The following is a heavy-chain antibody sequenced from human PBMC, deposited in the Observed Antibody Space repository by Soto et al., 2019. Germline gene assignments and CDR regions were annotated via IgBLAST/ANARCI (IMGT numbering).Heavy chain of an antibody. CDR1: GFTFSSYA. CDR2: ISGSGGST. Sequence: LRLSCAASGFTFSSYAMSWVRQAPVKGLEWVSAISGSGGSTYYADSVKGRFTISRDNSKNTLYLQMNSLRAEDTAVYYCAQDRAGNWFDPWGQGTLVTVSS. CDR3: AQDRAGNWFDP. J-gene: IGHJ5*02. V-gene: IGHV3-23*01.